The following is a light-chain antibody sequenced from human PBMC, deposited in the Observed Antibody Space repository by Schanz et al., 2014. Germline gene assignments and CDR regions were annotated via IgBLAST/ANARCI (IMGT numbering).Light chain of an antibody. V-gene: IGKV3-11*01. Sequence: EIVLTQSPATLSLSPGERATLSCRASQSVSSYLAWYQQKPGQAPRLLIYDASNRATGIPARFSGSGSGTDFTLTISSLEPEDFATYYCQHRTFGQGTKLEIK. J-gene: IGKJ2*01. CDR1: QSVSSY. CDR3: QHRT. CDR2: DAS.